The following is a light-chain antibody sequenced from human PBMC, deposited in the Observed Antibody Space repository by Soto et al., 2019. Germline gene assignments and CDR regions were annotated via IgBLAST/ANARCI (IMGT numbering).Light chain of an antibody. CDR3: QKYNSAPRT. Sequence: DIQMTQSPSSLSASVGDRVTITCRASQGISNYLAWYQQKPGKVPKLLLHAASTLQSGVPSRCSGSGSGTDFTLTISSLQPEDVATYYCQKYNSAPRTFGPGTDVDIK. V-gene: IGKV1-27*01. CDR2: AAS. CDR1: QGISNY. J-gene: IGKJ3*01.